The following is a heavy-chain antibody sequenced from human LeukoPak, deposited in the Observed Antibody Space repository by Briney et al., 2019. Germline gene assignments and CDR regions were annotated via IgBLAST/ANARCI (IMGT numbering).Heavy chain of an antibody. CDR3: AREGAVGVITLDDAFDI. Sequence: ASETLSLTCTVSSGSINSYYWNWLRQPPGKGLEWIGRIYSSGSTNYSPSLKSRVTISVDTSKNQFSLKLSSVTAADTAVYYCAREGAVGVITLDDAFDIWGQGTMVTVSS. D-gene: IGHD3-16*02. CDR1: SGSINSYY. J-gene: IGHJ3*02. V-gene: IGHV4-59*01. CDR2: IYSSGST.